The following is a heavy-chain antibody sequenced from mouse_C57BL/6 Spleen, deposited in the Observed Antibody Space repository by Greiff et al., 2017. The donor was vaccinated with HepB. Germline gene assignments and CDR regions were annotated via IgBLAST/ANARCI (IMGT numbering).Heavy chain of an antibody. CDR2: IDPSDSYT. D-gene: IGHD1-1*01. J-gene: IGHJ1*03. Sequence: VQLQQPGAELVMPGASVKLSCKASGYTFTSYWMHWVKQRPGQGLEWIGEIDPSDSYTNYNQKFKGKSTLTVDKSSSTAYLQLSSLTSEDSAYYYCARDYGSSPYWYFDVWGTGTTVTVSS. CDR3: ARDYGSSPYWYFDV. CDR1: GYTFTSYW. V-gene: IGHV1-69*01.